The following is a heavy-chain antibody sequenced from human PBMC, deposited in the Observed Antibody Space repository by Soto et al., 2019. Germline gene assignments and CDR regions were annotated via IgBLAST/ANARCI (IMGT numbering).Heavy chain of an antibody. J-gene: IGHJ6*02. Sequence: QVQLVQSGAEVKKPGSSVKVSCKASGGTFSSYTISWVRQAPGQGLEWMGRIIPILGIANYAQKFQGRVTITADKSTSTAYMELSSLRSEDTAVYYCARDLESLVVVRGDPYGMAVWGQGTTVTVSS. CDR2: IIPILGIA. CDR1: GGTFSSYT. CDR3: ARDLESLVVVRGDPYGMAV. V-gene: IGHV1-69*08. D-gene: IGHD3-10*01.